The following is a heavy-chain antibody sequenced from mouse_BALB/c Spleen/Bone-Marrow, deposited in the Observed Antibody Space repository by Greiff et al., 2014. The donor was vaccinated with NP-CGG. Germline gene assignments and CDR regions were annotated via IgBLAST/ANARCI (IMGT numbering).Heavy chain of an antibody. CDR3: TKPSFYYGSSYWYFDV. V-gene: IGHV14-3*02. CDR2: IDPANGDT. J-gene: IGHJ1*01. CDR1: GFNIKDTY. Sequence: EVQLQQSGAELAKPGASVKLSCTASGFNIKDTYMHWVKQRPEQGLEWIGRIDPANGDTKYDPKFQGKATITADTSSNTAYLQLXXXXXXXTAVYYCTKPSFYYGSSYWYFDVGGAGTTVSVSS. D-gene: IGHD1-1*01.